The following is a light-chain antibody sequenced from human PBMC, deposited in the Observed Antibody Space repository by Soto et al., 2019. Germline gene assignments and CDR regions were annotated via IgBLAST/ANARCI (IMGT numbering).Light chain of an antibody. J-gene: IGLJ2*01. Sequence: QSVLTQPASVSGSPGQSITISCTGTSSDIGGYNYVSWYQHHPGKAPKLMIYEVSNRPSGVSNRFSGSKSGNTASLTIAGLQSEDEADYHCSSYTSRTTFVIFGGGTKFTV. CDR1: SSDIGGYNY. CDR2: EVS. V-gene: IGLV2-14*01. CDR3: SSYTSRTTFVI.